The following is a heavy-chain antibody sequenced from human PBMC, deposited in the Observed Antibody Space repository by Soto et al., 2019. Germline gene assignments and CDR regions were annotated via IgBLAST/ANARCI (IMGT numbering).Heavy chain of an antibody. CDR1: GYSFAGYW. D-gene: IGHD3-22*01. V-gene: IGHV5-10-1*01. CDR2: IDPSDSQT. Sequence: GESLKISCKVSGYSFAGYWITWVRQKPGKGLEWMGRIDPSDSQTYYSPSFRVHVTISATKSITTVFLQWSSLRASDTAMYYCARQIYDSDTGPNFQYYFDSWGQGTPVTVSS. J-gene: IGHJ4*02. CDR3: ARQIYDSDTGPNFQYYFDS.